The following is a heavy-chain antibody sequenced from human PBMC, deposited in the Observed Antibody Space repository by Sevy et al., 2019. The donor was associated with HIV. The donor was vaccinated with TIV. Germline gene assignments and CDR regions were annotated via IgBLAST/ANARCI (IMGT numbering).Heavy chain of an antibody. CDR2: IKQDGSEK. CDR3: ARSGGSYDYGMDV. J-gene: IGHJ6*02. CDR1: EFTFSSYW. V-gene: IGHV3-7*01. Sequence: GGSLRLSCAASEFTFSSYWMSWVRQAPGKGLEWVANIKQDGSEKDYVDSVKGRFTISRDNAKNSLYLQMNSLRAEDTAVYYYARSGGSYDYGMDVWGQGTTVTVSS. D-gene: IGHD1-26*01.